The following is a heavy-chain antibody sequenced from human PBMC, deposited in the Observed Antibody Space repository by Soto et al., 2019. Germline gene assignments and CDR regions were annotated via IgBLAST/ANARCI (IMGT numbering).Heavy chain of an antibody. V-gene: IGHV3-23*01. Sequence: GGSLRLSCAASGFTFSSYAMSWVRQAPGKGLEWVSSIIHSGTSTYYADSVKGRFTISRDNSKSTLYLQMNSLRAEDTAIYYCACTYFHLAYWGQGTLVTVSS. CDR1: GFTFSSYA. CDR2: IIHSGTST. CDR3: ACTYFHLAY. J-gene: IGHJ4*02. D-gene: IGHD1-26*01.